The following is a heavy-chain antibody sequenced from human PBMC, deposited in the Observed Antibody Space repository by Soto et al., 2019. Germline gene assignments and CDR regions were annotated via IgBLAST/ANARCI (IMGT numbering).Heavy chain of an antibody. D-gene: IGHD5-12*01. J-gene: IGHJ4*02. CDR1: GGTFSTST. CDR3: GRDSPIGSTYSGYDAIDS. Sequence: SVKVSCKASGGTFSTSTFTWVRQAPGQGLEWMGRTIPLLKVADCARDFQGRVTITADKSTSTAYMELTSLTSKDTAVYYCGRDSPIGSTYSGYDAIDSWGQGTLVTVSS. CDR2: TIPLLKVA. V-gene: IGHV1-69*04.